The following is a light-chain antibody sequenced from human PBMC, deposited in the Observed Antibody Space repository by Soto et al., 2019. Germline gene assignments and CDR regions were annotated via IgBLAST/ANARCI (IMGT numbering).Light chain of an antibody. J-gene: IGKJ1*01. CDR3: LQYNSFRT. V-gene: IGKV1-5*03. CDR2: KAS. Sequence: DVQMTQSPSTLSAFVGDTVTITCRASQRIDTWLALHQQKPGKAPKLLIYKASSLASGVPSRFSGSGSGSEFTLTISGLQPDDFATYYCLQYNSFRTFGQGTKVEIK. CDR1: QRIDTW.